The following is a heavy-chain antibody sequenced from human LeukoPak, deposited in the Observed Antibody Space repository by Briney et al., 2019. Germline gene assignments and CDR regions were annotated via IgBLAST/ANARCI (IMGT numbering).Heavy chain of an antibody. Sequence: SETLSLTCAVYGGSFSGYYWSWIRQPPGKGLEWIGEINHSGSTNYNPSLKSRVTISVDTSKNQFSLKLSSVTAADTAVYYCARHQMNQFPLRTLNPLDYWGQGTLVTVSS. V-gene: IGHV4-34*01. J-gene: IGHJ4*02. CDR1: GGSFSGYY. D-gene: IGHD3-3*01. CDR2: INHSGST. CDR3: ARHQMNQFPLRTLNPLDY.